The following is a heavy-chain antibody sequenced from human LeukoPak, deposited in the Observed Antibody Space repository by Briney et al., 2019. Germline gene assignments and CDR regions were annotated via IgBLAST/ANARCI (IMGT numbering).Heavy chain of an antibody. CDR1: GGSISSYY. V-gene: IGHV4-59*01. CDR2: IYYSGST. CDR3: ARGGRAYGSGSYYGWFDP. J-gene: IGHJ5*02. D-gene: IGHD3-10*01. Sequence: PSETLSLTCTVSGGSISSYYWSWIRQPPGKGLEWIGYIYYSGSTNYNPSLKSRVTISVDTSKNQFSLKLSSVTAADTAVYYCARGGRAYGSGSYYGWFDPWGQGTLVTVSS.